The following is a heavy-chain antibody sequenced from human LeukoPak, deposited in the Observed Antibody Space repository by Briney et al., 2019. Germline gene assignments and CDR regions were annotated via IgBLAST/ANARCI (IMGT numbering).Heavy chain of an antibody. V-gene: IGHV4-59*08. CDR2: IYYSGST. D-gene: IGHD5-12*01. J-gene: IGHJ3*02. Sequence: SETLSLTCTVSGGSISSYYWSWIRQPPGKGLEWIGYIYYSGSTNYNPSLKSRVTISVDTSKNQFSLKLSSVTAADTAVYYCARHGRRGYSGYGTDAFDIWGQGTMVTVSS. CDR3: ARHGRRGYSGYGTDAFDI. CDR1: GGSISSYY.